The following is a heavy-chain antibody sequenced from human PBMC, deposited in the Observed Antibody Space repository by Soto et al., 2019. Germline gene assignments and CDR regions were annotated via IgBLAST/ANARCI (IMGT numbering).Heavy chain of an antibody. V-gene: IGHV1-24*01. CDR1: GYTLTELS. Sequence: ASVKVSCKVSGYTLTELSMNWVRQAPGKGLEWMGGFDPEDGETIYAQKFQGRVTMTEDTSTDTAYMELSSLRSEDTDLYYCATALLAARDYWGQGTLVTVSS. CDR3: ATALLAARDY. D-gene: IGHD6-6*01. CDR2: FDPEDGET. J-gene: IGHJ4*02.